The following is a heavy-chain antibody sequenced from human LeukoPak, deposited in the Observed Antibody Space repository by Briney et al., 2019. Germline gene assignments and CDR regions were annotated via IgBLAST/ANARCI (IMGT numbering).Heavy chain of an antibody. CDR3: ARDYSYGLDS. D-gene: IGHD5-18*01. V-gene: IGHV3-74*01. CDR2: INGDGSSI. CDR1: GFTFSPYW. J-gene: IGHJ4*02. Sequence: QAGGSLRLSCAASGFTFSPYWMHWVRQVPGKGLVWVSRINGDGSSIGYADSVKGRFTISRDNAKNTLYLQMNSLRAEDTAVYYCARDYSYGLDSWGQGTLVTVSS.